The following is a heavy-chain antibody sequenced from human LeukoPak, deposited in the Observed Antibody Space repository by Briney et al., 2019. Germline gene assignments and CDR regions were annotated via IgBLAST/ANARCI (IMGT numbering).Heavy chain of an antibody. V-gene: IGHV1-69*01. CDR2: IIPIFGTA. Sequence: SVKVSCKASGGTFSSYAISWVRQAPGQGLEWMGGIIPIFGTANYAQKFQGRVTITADESTSTAYMELSSLRSEDTAVYYCARAARYNWNDPILHDAFDIWGQGTMVTVSS. D-gene: IGHD1-1*01. J-gene: IGHJ3*02. CDR1: GGTFSSYA. CDR3: ARAARYNWNDPILHDAFDI.